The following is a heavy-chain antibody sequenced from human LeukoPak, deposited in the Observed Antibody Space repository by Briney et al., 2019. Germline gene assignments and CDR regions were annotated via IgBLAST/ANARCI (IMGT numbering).Heavy chain of an antibody. CDR3: ATRSLGYCSSTSCTPNYYYYGMDV. D-gene: IGHD2-2*01. V-gene: IGHV3-23*01. CDR2: ISGSGGST. CDR1: GFTFSSYA. J-gene: IGHJ6*02. Sequence: PGGSLRLSCAASGFTFSSYAMSWVRQAPGKGLEWVSAISGSGGSTYYADSVKGRFTNSRDNSKNTLYLQMNSLRAEDTAVYYCATRSLGYCSSTSCTPNYYYYGMDVWGQGTTVTVSS.